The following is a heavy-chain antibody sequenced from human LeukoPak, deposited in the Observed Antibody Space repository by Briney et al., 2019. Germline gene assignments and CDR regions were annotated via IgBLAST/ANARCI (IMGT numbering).Heavy chain of an antibody. CDR3: ARAVGATTHVDY. CDR1: GGSISSYY. D-gene: IGHD1-26*01. V-gene: IGHV4-59*01. CDR2: IYYSGST. Sequence: SETLSLTCTVSGGSISSYYWSWLRQPPGKGLEWIGYIYYSGSTNYNPSLKSRVTISVDTSKNQFSLKLSSVTAADTAVYYCARAVGATTHVDYWGQGTLVTVSS. J-gene: IGHJ4*02.